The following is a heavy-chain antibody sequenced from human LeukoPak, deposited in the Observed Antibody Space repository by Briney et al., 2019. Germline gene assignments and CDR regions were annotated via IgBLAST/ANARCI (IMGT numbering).Heavy chain of an antibody. Sequence: ETLSLTCTVSDDSFSTYYWSWIRQPPGKGLEWMGIIYPGDSDTRYSPSFQGQVTISADKSISTAYLQWTSLKASDSAMYYCARVLIRGDEIDYWGQGTLVTVSS. CDR2: IYPGDSDT. V-gene: IGHV5-51*01. J-gene: IGHJ4*02. CDR3: ARVLIRGDEIDY. D-gene: IGHD2-21*01. CDR1: DDSFSTYY.